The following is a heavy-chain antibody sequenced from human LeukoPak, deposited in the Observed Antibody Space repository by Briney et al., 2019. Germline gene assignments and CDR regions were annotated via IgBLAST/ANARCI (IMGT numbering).Heavy chain of an antibody. CDR1: GGSISSYY. Sequence: SETLSLTCTVSGGSISSYYWSWIRQPPGKGLEWIGYIYYSGSTNYNPSLKSRVTISVDTSKNQFSLKLSSVTAADTAVYYCARVPGLHEKVKGLFDYWGQGTLVTVSS. CDR2: IYYSGST. D-gene: IGHD2-21*01. V-gene: IGHV4-59*08. CDR3: ARVPGLHEKVKGLFDY. J-gene: IGHJ4*02.